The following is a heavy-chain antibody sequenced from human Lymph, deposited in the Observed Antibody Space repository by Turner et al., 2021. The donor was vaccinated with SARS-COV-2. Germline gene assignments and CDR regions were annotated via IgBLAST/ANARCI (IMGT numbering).Heavy chain of an antibody. Sequence: DVQLVQSGAEVKKPVESLNISCRPSGYSFTTYWIGWVRQMPGKGLEWMGIIYPGDSDTRYSPSFQGQVTISADKSISTAYLQGSSLKASDTAMYYCARREWGGSLGHIDYWGQGTMVTVSS. CDR1: GYSFTTYW. V-gene: IGHV5-51*01. J-gene: IGHJ4*02. CDR2: IYPGDSDT. D-gene: IGHD3-3*01. CDR3: ARREWGGSLGHIDY.